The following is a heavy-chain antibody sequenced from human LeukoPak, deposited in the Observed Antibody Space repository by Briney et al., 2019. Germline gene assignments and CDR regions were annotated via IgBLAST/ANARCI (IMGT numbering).Heavy chain of an antibody. D-gene: IGHD3-10*01. CDR1: GFTFNKAW. CDR2: IKNKGDGGTT. J-gene: IGHJ4*02. Sequence: KPGGSLRLSCAASGFTFNKAWMSWVRLAPGKGLEWVGRIKNKGDGGTTDYAAPVKGRFTVSRDDSKSTLYLQMNSLKTEDTAVYYCTTSGTPFEYWRQGTLVTVSS. V-gene: IGHV3-15*01. CDR3: TTSGTPFEY.